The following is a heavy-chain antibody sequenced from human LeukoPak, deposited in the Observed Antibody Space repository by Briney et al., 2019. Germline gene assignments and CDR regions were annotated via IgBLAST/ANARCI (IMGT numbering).Heavy chain of an antibody. Sequence: GGSLRLSCAASGLTLSSYLMHWVRLAPGQGLVWVSSINRDGSKTYYADSVKGRLTISRDNAKNTLYLQMNSLRAEDTAVYYCARDEGIAVDTRGFDYWGQGTLVTVSS. J-gene: IGHJ4*02. CDR2: INRDGSKT. V-gene: IGHV3-74*01. D-gene: IGHD6-19*01. CDR1: GLTLSSYL. CDR3: ARDEGIAVDTRGFDY.